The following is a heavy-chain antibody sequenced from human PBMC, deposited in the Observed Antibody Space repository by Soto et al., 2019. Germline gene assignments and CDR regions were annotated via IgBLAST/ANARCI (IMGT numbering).Heavy chain of an antibody. Sequence: SETLSLTCTVSGGSISSGGYYWSWIRQHPGKGLEWIGYIYYSGSTYYNSSLKSRVTISVDTSKNQFSLKLSSVTAADTAVYYCARDSVDIVGATPPQLAYGMDVWGQGTTVTVSS. CDR3: ARDSVDIVGATPPQLAYGMDV. J-gene: IGHJ6*02. D-gene: IGHD1-26*01. CDR2: IYYSGST. V-gene: IGHV4-31*03. CDR1: GGSISSGGYY.